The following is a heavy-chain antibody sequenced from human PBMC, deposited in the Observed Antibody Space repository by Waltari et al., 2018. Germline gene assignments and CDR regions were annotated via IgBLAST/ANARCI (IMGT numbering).Heavy chain of an antibody. D-gene: IGHD6-13*01. CDR1: GYTFTRYD. CDR3: ARGIASAGRPAGHDYYYMDV. V-gene: IGHV1-8*03. J-gene: IGHJ6*03. CDR2: MKPNSGTT. Sequence: QVELVQSGAEVKKPLASVKVSCKASGYTFTRYDINWVRQATGQGIEWMGWMKPNSGTTGYAKKFQGRISSTRNTSISTAHMELRGLTSEDTAVYYCARGIASAGRPAGHDYYYMDVWGKGTTVTVSS.